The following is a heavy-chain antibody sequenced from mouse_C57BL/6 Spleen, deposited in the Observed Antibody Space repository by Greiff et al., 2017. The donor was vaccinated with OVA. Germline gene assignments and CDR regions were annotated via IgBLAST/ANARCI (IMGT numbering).Heavy chain of an antibody. Sequence: QVQLQQSGPELVKPGASVKLSCKASGYTFTSYDINWVKQRPGQGLEWIGWIYPRDGSTKYNEKFKGEATLTVDTSSSTAYMELHSLTSEDSAVYFCARRAGSSLGYYAMDYWGQGTSVTVSS. CDR2: IYPRDGST. V-gene: IGHV1-85*01. D-gene: IGHD1-1*01. CDR3: ARRAGSSLGYYAMDY. J-gene: IGHJ4*01. CDR1: GYTFTSYD.